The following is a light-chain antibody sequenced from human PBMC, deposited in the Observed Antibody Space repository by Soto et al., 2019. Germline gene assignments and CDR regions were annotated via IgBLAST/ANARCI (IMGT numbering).Light chain of an antibody. CDR1: QSLRSKF. CDR2: DAS. J-gene: IGKJ1*01. V-gene: IGKV3-20*01. CDR3: QQYDGSPRT. Sequence: EIVLTQSPGTLSVSPGERATLSCTASQSLRSKFLAWYQQTPGQAPRLLIYDASSRDAGIPDRVSGMWSGKAGTLTITRLETEDGAVDHGQQYDGSPRTFGQGTKVDIK.